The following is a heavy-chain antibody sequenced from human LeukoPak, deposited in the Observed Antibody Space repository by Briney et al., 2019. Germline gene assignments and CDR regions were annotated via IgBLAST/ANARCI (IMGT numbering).Heavy chain of an antibody. CDR1: GFTFSSYW. J-gene: IGHJ3*02. CDR3: ARGSSYSGYVPRAFDI. V-gene: IGHV3-7*01. CDR2: IKQDESEK. Sequence: GGSLRLSCAASGFTFSSYWMSWVRQAPGKGLEWVANIKQDESEKYYVDSVKGRFTISRDNAKNSLYLQMNSLRAEDTAVYYCARGSSYSGYVPRAFDIWGQGTMVTVSS. D-gene: IGHD5-12*01.